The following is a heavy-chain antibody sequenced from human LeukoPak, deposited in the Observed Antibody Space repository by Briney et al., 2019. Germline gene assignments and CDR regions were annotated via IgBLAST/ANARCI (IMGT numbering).Heavy chain of an antibody. Sequence: GGSLRLSCAASGFNISSNYMSWVRQAPGKGLEWVPVIYSGGYTHYTDSVKGRFTISRDNAKNTVYLQMNSLRVDDTAVYYCARDVVGSFHYFDFWGQGTLVTVSS. CDR1: GFNISSNY. CDR2: IYSGGYT. J-gene: IGHJ4*02. D-gene: IGHD1-26*01. CDR3: ARDVVGSFHYFDF. V-gene: IGHV3-53*01.